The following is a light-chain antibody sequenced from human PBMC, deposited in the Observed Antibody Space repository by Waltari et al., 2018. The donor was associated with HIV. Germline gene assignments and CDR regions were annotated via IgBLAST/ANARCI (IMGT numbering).Light chain of an antibody. CDR1: SSDVGNYNF. J-gene: IGLJ2*01. Sequence: QSALTQPASVSGSPGHSITIFCTGTSSDVGNYNFVSWYQHHPGTAPQLIIYEVTKRPSRISERFSASKSGNTAALTTSVLQAEDEADYYCCSYAGVGTFVVFGGGTKVTVL. CDR3: CSYAGVGTFVV. CDR2: EVT. V-gene: IGLV2-23*02.